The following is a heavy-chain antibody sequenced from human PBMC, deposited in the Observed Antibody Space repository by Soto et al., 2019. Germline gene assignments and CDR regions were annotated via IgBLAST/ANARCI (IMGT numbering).Heavy chain of an antibody. CDR2: IWYDGSNK. CDR3: ARDKVRSGEDAFDI. D-gene: IGHD1-26*01. CDR1: GFTFSSYG. J-gene: IGHJ3*02. Sequence: GGSLRLSCAASGFTFSSYGMHWVRQAPGKGLEWVAVIWYDGSNKYYADSVKGRFTISRDNSKNTLYLQMNSLRAEDTAVYYCARDKVRSGEDAFDIWGQGTMVTVSS. V-gene: IGHV3-33*01.